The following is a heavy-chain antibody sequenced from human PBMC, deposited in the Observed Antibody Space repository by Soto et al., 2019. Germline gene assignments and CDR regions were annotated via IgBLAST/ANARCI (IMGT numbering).Heavy chain of an antibody. CDR3: TTLYDSSGRFDY. V-gene: IGHV3-73*01. J-gene: IGHJ4*02. CDR1: GFTFSGSP. D-gene: IGHD3-22*01. CDR2: IRSEANLYAT. Sequence: PGGSLRLSCAASGFTFSGSPMHWVRQASGKGLEWVGRIRSEANLYATAYAESVKGRFTISRDDSKNMAYLQMNSLKIEDTAVYYCTTLYDSSGRFDYWGQGTLVTVSS.